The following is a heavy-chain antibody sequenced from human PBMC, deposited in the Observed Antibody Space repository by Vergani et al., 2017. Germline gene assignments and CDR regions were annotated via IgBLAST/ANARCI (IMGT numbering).Heavy chain of an antibody. CDR3: ARVNTETNGHPSYFYGMDV. J-gene: IGHJ6*02. D-gene: IGHD4-11*01. CDR2: IHHTGRP. V-gene: IGHV4-34*01. CDR1: GGSFTSYH. Sequence: QVQLQQWGGGLLKPSETLSLTCVVNGGSFTSYHWTWIRQSPGGGLEWVGDIHHTGRPDYNPSLKSRLTMSVDKSRNQFSLPLNFVTATATVIYFCARVNTETNGHPSYFYGMDVWGQGTAVTVS.